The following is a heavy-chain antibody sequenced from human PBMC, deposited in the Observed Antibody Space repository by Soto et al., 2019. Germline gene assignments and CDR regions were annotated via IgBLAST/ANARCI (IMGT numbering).Heavy chain of an antibody. Sequence: GGSLRLSCAASGFTFSNAWMNWVRQAPGKGLEWVGRIKSKTDGGTTDYAAPVKGRFTISRDDSKNTLYLQMNSLKTEDTAVYYCTTDPIWDQYDFWSGKYNWFDPWGQGTLVTVSS. CDR2: IKSKTDGGTT. D-gene: IGHD3-3*01. CDR1: GFTFSNAW. J-gene: IGHJ5*02. CDR3: TTDPIWDQYDFWSGKYNWFDP. V-gene: IGHV3-15*07.